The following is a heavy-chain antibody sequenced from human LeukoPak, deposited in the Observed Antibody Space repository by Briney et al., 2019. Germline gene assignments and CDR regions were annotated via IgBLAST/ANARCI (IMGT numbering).Heavy chain of an antibody. D-gene: IGHD4-23*01. J-gene: IGHJ4*02. CDR2: VSGSGGNT. Sequence: GGSLRLSCVASGFIFSSYAMSWVRQVPGKGLEWVSGVSGSGGNTYYANPVKGRFTISIDNSENTLYLQMNSLRAEDTAVYYCAKLLRWQPDYWGQGTLVTVSS. CDR3: AKLLRWQPDY. V-gene: IGHV3-23*01. CDR1: GFIFSSYA.